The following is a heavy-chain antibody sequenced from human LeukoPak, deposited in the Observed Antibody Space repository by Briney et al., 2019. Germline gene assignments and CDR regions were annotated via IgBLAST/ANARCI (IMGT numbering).Heavy chain of an antibody. CDR1: GYTFTSYD. CDR3: ARGRGIRYFDWLLNY. Sequence: GASVTVSCKASGYTFTSYDINWVRQATGQGLEWMGWMNPNSGNTGYAQKFQGRVTMTRNTSISTAYMELSSLRSEDTAVYYCARGRGIRYFDWLLNYWGQGTLVTVSS. CDR2: MNPNSGNT. J-gene: IGHJ4*02. V-gene: IGHV1-8*01. D-gene: IGHD3-9*01.